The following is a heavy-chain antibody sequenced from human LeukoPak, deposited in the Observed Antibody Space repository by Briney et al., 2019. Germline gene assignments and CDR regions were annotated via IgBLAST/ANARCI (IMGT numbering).Heavy chain of an antibody. D-gene: IGHD6-19*01. Sequence: ASVKVSCKASGYTLTCYYMHWVRQAPGQGLEWVGWINPNSCGTNFAQMFQGRVTMTRDTSISTAYMELSRLRSDDTAVYYCARESGDSSGWYRYGMDVWGQGTTVTVSS. CDR3: ARESGDSSGWYRYGMDV. CDR1: GYTLTCYY. J-gene: IGHJ6*02. CDR2: INPNSCGT. V-gene: IGHV1-2*02.